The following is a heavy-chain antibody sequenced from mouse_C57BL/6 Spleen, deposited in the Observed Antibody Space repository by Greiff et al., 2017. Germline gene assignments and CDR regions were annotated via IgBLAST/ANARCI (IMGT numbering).Heavy chain of an antibody. CDR2: INPGSGGT. CDR3: ARDGNGLYAMDY. D-gene: IGHD1-1*01. V-gene: IGHV1-54*01. Sequence: QVQLKQSGAELVRPGTSVKVSCKASGYAFTNYLIEWVKQRPGQGLEWIGVINPGSGGTNYNEKFKGKATLTADKSSSTAYMQLSSLTSEDSAVYFCARDGNGLYAMDYWGQGTSVTVSS. CDR1: GYAFTNYL. J-gene: IGHJ4*01.